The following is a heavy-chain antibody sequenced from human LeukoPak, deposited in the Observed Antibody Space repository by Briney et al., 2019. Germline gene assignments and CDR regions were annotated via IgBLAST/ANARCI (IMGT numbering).Heavy chain of an antibody. CDR1: GFSVSSIY. V-gene: IGHV3-53*01. CDR3: ARVEMTTTYPLDI. Sequence: PGGSLRLSCVASGFSVSSIYMSWVRQAPGKGLEWVSVIYSGARTYYADSVKGRFTISRDNSKNTLYIQMNSLRAEDTAIYYCARVEMTTTYPLDIWGQGTMVTVSS. D-gene: IGHD5-24*01. CDR2: IYSGART. J-gene: IGHJ3*02.